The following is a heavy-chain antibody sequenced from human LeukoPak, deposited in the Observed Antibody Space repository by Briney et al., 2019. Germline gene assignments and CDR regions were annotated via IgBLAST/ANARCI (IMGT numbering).Heavy chain of an antibody. J-gene: IGHJ4*02. V-gene: IGHV3-23*01. CDR3: AKDQTNTVTTSTEDY. Sequence: GGSLRLSCAASGFTFSSYAMSWVRQAPGKGLEWVSAISGSGGSTYYADSVKGRFTISRDNSKNTLYLQMNSLRAEDTAVYYCAKDQTNTVTTSTEDYWGQGTLVTVSS. D-gene: IGHD4-11*01. CDR1: GFTFSSYA. CDR2: ISGSGGST.